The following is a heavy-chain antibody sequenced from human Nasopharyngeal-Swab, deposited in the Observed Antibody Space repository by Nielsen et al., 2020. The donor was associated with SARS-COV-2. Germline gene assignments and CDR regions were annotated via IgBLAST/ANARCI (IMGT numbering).Heavy chain of an antibody. J-gene: IGHJ4*02. CDR3: TTDFYFDY. Sequence: GGSLRLSCAASGFIFSASAMHWVRQASRKGLEWVGRIGDKDHNYATTYAASVQGRFTISRDDSKNTAFLQMDSLKTEDSALYYCTTDFYFDYWGQGTLVTVSS. V-gene: IGHV3-73*01. CDR2: IGDKDHNYAT. CDR1: GFIFSASA.